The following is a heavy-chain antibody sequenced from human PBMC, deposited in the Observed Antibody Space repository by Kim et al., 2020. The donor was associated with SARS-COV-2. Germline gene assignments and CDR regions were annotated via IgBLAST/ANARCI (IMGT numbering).Heavy chain of an antibody. CDR1: GFTFSSYG. J-gene: IGHJ6*02. V-gene: IGHV3-30*18. D-gene: IGHD6-19*01. CDR2: ISYDGSNK. Sequence: GGSLRLSCAASGFTFSSYGMHWVRQAPGKGLEWVAVISYDGSNKYYADSVKGRFTISRDNSKNTLYLQMNSLRAEDTAVYYCAKVQYSSGWYYYYGMDVWDQGATVTVAS. CDR3: AKVQYSSGWYYYYGMDV.